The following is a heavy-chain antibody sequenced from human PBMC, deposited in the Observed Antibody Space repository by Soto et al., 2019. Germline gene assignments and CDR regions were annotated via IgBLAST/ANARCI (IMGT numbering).Heavy chain of an antibody. J-gene: IGHJ6*02. Sequence: QVQLVQSGAEVKKPGSSVKVSCKASGGTFSSYAISWVRQAPGQGLEWMGGIIPIFGTANYAQKFQGRVTITADESTSTAYMELSSLRSEDTAVYYCALLCSSTSCYGDYYGMDVWGQGTTVTVSS. V-gene: IGHV1-69*01. CDR1: GGTFSSYA. CDR2: IIPIFGTA. CDR3: ALLCSSTSCYGDYYGMDV. D-gene: IGHD2-2*01.